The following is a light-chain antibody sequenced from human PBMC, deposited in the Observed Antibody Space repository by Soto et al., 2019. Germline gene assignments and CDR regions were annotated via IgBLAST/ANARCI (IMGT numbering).Light chain of an antibody. CDR1: SSDVGGYKY. CDR3: SSYAGSILI. V-gene: IGLV2-8*01. J-gene: IGLJ2*01. Sequence: QSALTQPPSASGSPGQSVTISCAGTSSDVGGYKYVSWYQQHPGKTPKLMIYEVSKRPSGVPDRFSGSKSGNTASLTVSGLQAEDEADYYCSSYAGSILIFGGGTKVTVL. CDR2: EVS.